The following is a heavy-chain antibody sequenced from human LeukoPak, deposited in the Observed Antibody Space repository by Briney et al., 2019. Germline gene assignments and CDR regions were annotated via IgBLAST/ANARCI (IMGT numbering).Heavy chain of an antibody. J-gene: IGHJ6*03. CDR3: ATNWRVDRYYMDV. D-gene: IGHD2-15*01. V-gene: IGHV3-30*02. CDR2: IRYDGSNK. CDR1: GVTFSSYG. Sequence: GGSLRLSCAASGVTFSSYGMHWVRQAPGKGLEWVAFIRYDGSNKYYADSVKGRFTISRDNAKNSLYLQMNSLRAEDTAVYYCATNWRVDRYYMDVWGKGTTVTVSS.